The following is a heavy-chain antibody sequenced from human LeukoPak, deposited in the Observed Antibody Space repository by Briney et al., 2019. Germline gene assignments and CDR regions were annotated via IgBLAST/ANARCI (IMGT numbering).Heavy chain of an antibody. CDR2: IKQDGSEK. V-gene: IGHV3-7*01. CDR3: ARDFSGGLLTDLALDY. D-gene: IGHD1-26*01. Sequence: QPGGSLRLSCAASGFTFSSYWMSWVRQAPGKGLEWVANIKQDGSEKYYVDSVKGRFTISRDNAKNSLYLQMNSLRAEDTAVYYCARDFSGGLLTDLALDYWGQGTLVTVSS. J-gene: IGHJ4*02. CDR1: GFTFSSYW.